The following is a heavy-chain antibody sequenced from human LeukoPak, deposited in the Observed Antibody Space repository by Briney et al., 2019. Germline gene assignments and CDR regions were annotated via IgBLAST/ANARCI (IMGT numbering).Heavy chain of an antibody. J-gene: IGHJ6*04. CDR3: AELGITMIGGV. CDR1: GFTFTTYW. CDR2: INQDGTEK. V-gene: IGHV3-7*01. D-gene: IGHD3-10*02. Sequence: GGSLRLSCAASGFTFTTYWMSWVRQAPGKGLEWAANINQDGTEKYYVDSVKGRFTISRDDAKSSLYLQMNSLRAEDTAVYYCAELGITMIGGVWGKGTTVTISS.